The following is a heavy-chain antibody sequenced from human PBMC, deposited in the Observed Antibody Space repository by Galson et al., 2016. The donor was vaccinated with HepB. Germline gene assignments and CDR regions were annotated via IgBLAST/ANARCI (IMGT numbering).Heavy chain of an antibody. Sequence: SVKVSCKASGGTFSTEYISWVRQAPGQGLEWMGRIIPMYGILNYAQKFQGRVTMTADKSTSTVYMELISLTPDDTAVYFCARDKEDKAMDGYYYYMDVWGTGTTLIVSS. CDR2: IIPMYGIL. V-gene: IGHV1-69*04. D-gene: IGHD5-18*01. J-gene: IGHJ6*03. CDR1: GGTFSTEY. CDR3: ARDKEDKAMDGYYYYMDV.